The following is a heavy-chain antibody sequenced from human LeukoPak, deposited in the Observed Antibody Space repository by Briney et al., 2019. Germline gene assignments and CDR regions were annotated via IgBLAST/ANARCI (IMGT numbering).Heavy chain of an antibody. J-gene: IGHJ5*02. CDR1: GASISSYY. CDR2: IYYSGST. CDR3: ARGGTAMSLNWFDP. V-gene: IGHV4-59*01. D-gene: IGHD5-18*01. Sequence: SETLSLTCTVSGASISSYYWSWIRQPPGKELEWIGFIYYSGSTNFNPSLKSRVTMSVDTSKNQFSLKLSSVTAADTAMYYCARGGTAMSLNWFDPWGQGTLVTVSS.